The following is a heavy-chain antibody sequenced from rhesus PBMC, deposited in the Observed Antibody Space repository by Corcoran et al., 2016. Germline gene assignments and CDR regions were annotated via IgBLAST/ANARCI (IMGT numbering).Heavy chain of an antibody. V-gene: IGHV4S10*01. CDR3: ARGYCSSTYCSSHGVDWYFDL. CDR2: IYGSSTST. CDR1: GGSISDSYR. Sequence: QVQLQESGPGVVKPSETLSLTCAVSGGSISDSYRWSWIRQPPGKGLEWIGSIYGSSTSTNYNPSPKSRVTISKDTSKNQFSLKLSSVTAADTAVYYCARGYCSSTYCSSHGVDWYFDLWGPGTPITISS. J-gene: IGHJ2*01. D-gene: IGHD2-15*01.